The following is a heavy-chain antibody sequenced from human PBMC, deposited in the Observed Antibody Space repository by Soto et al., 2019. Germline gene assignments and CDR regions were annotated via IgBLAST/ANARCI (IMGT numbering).Heavy chain of an antibody. CDR1: RGSISPYY. D-gene: IGHD6-25*01. V-gene: IGHV4-59*01. CDR2: IHYSGRT. Sequence: PSETLSLTCSVSRGSISPYYWSWIRQPPGEGLEWIGYIHYSGRTSYNPSLKSRVTISADTSKNQLSLKLSSVTAADTAVYYCGTGEGVSGARENSFGPWGQRSLLTVSS. J-gene: IGHJ5*02. CDR3: GTGEGVSGARENSFGP.